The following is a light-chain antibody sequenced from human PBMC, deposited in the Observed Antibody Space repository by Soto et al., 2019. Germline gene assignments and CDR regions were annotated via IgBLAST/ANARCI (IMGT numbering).Light chain of an antibody. Sequence: DVVMTQTPLSLSVAPGQPASISCKSSQSLLHITGETFLFWYLQKPGQSPQLLIYEVSTRVSGVPDRLSGSGSGTDFKLEISRVETDDVGIYYCMKGTQLPPTFGQGTRLEI. V-gene: IGKV2-29*03. CDR2: EVS. J-gene: IGKJ5*01. CDR3: MKGTQLPPT. CDR1: QSLLHITGETF.